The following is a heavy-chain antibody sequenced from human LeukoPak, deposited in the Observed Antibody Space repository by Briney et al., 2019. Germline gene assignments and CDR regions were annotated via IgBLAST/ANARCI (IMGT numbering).Heavy chain of an antibody. CDR2: IYYSGST. D-gene: IGHD2-8*01. Sequence: SETLSLTCTVSGGSISSYYWSWIRQPPGKGLEWIGYIYYSGSTNYNPSLKSRVSISVDTPKNQFSLKLSSVTAEDTAVYYCARDGLYCTNGVCSSDIWGQGTLVTVSS. CDR1: GGSISSYY. J-gene: IGHJ3*02. CDR3: ARDGLYCTNGVCSSDI. V-gene: IGHV4-59*01.